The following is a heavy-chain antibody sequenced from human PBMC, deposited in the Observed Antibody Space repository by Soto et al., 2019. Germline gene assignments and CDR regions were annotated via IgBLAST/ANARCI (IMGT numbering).Heavy chain of an antibody. CDR2: INEDGSEN. Sequence: EVQLVESGGGLVQPGGSLRLSCAASEFTFSSFWMSWVRQAPGTGLEWVANINEDGSENYYADSVKGRFTISRDHAKKTLFLQMNHLRAEDTAVYYCAKDDGYGDYCGPGTLVTVSS. CDR3: AKDDGYGDY. J-gene: IGHJ4*02. D-gene: IGHD5-12*01. CDR1: EFTFSSFW. V-gene: IGHV3-7*01.